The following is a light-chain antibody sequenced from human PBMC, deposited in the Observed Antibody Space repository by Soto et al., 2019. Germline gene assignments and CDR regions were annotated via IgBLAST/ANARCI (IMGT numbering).Light chain of an antibody. CDR1: QNISVW. V-gene: IGKV1-5*01. CDR3: QQYDSSSPT. Sequence: DIQMTQSPSTLSASVGDGVTITCRASQNISVWLAWYQQRPGKAPKFLMYDASSLETGVPSWFSGSGSGTEFTLTIRSLQPDDSATYYCQQYDSSSPTFGQGTKLEIK. J-gene: IGKJ2*01. CDR2: DAS.